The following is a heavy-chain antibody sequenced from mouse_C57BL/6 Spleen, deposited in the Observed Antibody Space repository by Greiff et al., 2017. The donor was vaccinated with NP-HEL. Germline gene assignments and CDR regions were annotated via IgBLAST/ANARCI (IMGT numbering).Heavy chain of an antibody. V-gene: IGHV5-17*01. D-gene: IGHD2-3*01. CDR1: GFTFSDYG. CDR2: ISSGSSTI. J-gene: IGHJ4*01. Sequence: EVKLVESGGGLVKPGGSLKLSCAASGFTFSDYGMHWVRQAPEKGLEWVAYISSGSSTIYYADTVKGRFTISRDNAKNTLFLQMTSLRSEDTAMYDCADDGYSAMDYWGQGTSVTVSS. CDR3: ADDGYSAMDY.